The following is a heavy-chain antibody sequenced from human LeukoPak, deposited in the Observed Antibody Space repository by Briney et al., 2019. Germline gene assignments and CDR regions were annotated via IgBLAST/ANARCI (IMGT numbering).Heavy chain of an antibody. CDR1: GFTFSSYS. J-gene: IGHJ4*02. V-gene: IGHV3-48*02. Sequence: GGSLTLSCAASGFTFSSYSMNWVRQAPGKGLEWVSYISSSSSTIYYADSVKGRFTISRDNAKNSLYLQMNSLRDEDTAVYYCARETYSGSYHYYFDYWGQGTLVTVSS. CDR2: ISSSSSTI. CDR3: ARETYSGSYHYYFDY. D-gene: IGHD1-26*01.